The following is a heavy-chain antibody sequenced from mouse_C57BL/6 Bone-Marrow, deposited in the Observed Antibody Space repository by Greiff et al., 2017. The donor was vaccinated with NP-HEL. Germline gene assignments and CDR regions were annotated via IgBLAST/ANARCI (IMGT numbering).Heavy chain of an antibody. D-gene: IGHD1-1*01. Sequence: QVQLQQSGAELVMPGASVKLSCKASGYTFTSYWMHWVKQRPGQGLEWIGEIDPSDSYTNYNQKFKGKSTLTVDKSSSTAYMQLSSLTSEDSAVYYCASGDITTVVASSYYAWTTGVKEPQSPSPQ. V-gene: IGHV1-69*01. CDR3: ASGDITTVVASSYYAWTT. J-gene: IGHJ4*01. CDR1: GYTFTSYW. CDR2: IDPSDSYT.